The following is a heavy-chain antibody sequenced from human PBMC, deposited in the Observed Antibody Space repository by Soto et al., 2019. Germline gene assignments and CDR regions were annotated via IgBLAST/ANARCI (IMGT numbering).Heavy chain of an antibody. D-gene: IGHD3-22*01. J-gene: IGHJ4*02. V-gene: IGHV3-13*04. CDR1: GFTFSSYD. Sequence: GGSLRLSCSASGFTFSSYDMHWVRQGTGKGLEWVSAIGTTGDTYYAGSVKGRFTISRENAKNSLYLQMNSLRAGDTAIYFCARAIGPTLFDYWGQGTLVIVSS. CDR3: ARAIGPTLFDY. CDR2: IGTTGDT.